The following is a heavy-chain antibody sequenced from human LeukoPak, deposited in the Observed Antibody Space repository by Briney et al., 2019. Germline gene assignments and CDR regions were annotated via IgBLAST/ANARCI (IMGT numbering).Heavy chain of an antibody. Sequence: GGSLRLSCAASGFTFSSYSMTWVRQPPGKGLEWISSISSSSSYIYYADSVKGRFTISRDNAKNSLYLQMNSLRAEDTAVYYCARDVAAAGTYDYWGQGTLVTVSS. CDR2: ISSSSSYI. CDR3: ARDVAAAGTYDY. D-gene: IGHD6-13*01. CDR1: GFTFSSYS. V-gene: IGHV3-21*01. J-gene: IGHJ4*02.